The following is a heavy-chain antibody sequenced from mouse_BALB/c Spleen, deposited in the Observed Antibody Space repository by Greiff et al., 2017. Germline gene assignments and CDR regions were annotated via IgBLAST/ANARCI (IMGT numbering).Heavy chain of an antibody. V-gene: IGHV5-17*02. CDR3: ARVADYYGSSGYFDV. CDR1: GFTFSSFG. J-gene: IGHJ1*01. CDR2: ISSGSSTI. Sequence: EVMLVESGGGLVQPGGSRKLSCAASGFTFSSFGMHWVRQAPEKGLEWVAYISSGSSTIYYADTVKGRFTISRDNPKNTLFLQMTSLRSEDTAMYYCARVADYYGSSGYFDVWGAGTTVTVSS. D-gene: IGHD1-1*01.